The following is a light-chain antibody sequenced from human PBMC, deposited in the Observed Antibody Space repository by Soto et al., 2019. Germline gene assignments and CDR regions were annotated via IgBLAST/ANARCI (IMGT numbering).Light chain of an antibody. Sequence: EIVMTQSPATLSLSPGERATLSCRASQSVNINLAWYQQRPGQAPRVLIYAASTRATGVPDRFSGSGSGTEFTLTISSLQPEDFAVHYCHQYNSWPYTLXQGTK. J-gene: IGKJ2*01. CDR2: AAS. CDR3: HQYNSWPYT. V-gene: IGKV3-15*01. CDR1: QSVNIN.